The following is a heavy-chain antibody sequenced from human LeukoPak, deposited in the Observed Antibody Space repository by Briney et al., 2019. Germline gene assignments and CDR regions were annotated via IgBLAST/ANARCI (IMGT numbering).Heavy chain of an antibody. CDR2: IKEDGSEK. CDR1: GFTFRSYW. D-gene: IGHD3-3*01. Sequence: PGGSLRLSCAASGFTFRSYWMSWVRQAPGKGLEWVANIKEDGSEKYYVDSVKGRFTISRDNAKKSLYLQMNSLRAEDTAVYYCASNDFWSGYERAYYYYMDVWGKGTTVTFSS. J-gene: IGHJ6*03. CDR3: ASNDFWSGYERAYYYYMDV. V-gene: IGHV3-7*01.